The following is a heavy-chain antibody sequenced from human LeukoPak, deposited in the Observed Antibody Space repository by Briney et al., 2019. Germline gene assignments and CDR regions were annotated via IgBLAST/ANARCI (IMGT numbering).Heavy chain of an antibody. CDR3: ARHVRGGLRQLWYYFDY. J-gene: IGHJ4*02. D-gene: IGHD5-18*01. V-gene: IGHV7-4-1*02. CDR1: GYTFTSCA. Sequence: ASVKVCCKASGYTFTSCAMNWVRPAPGQGLGWMRWINTNTRNPTYAQGFTGRFVFSLDTSVSTAYLQISSLKAEDTAVYYCARHVRGGLRQLWYYFDYWGQGTLVTVSS. CDR2: INTNTRNP.